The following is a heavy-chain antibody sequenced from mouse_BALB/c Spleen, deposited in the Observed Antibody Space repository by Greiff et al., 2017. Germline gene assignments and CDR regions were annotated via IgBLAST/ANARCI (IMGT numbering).Heavy chain of an antibody. D-gene: IGHD1-1*01. CDR1: GDSITSGY. CDR3: ARYNYGSSYNYFDY. J-gene: IGHJ2*01. Sequence: EVKLMESGPSLVKPSQTLSLTCSVTGDSITSGYWNWIRKFPGNKLEYMGYISYSGSTYYNPSLKSRISITRDTSKNQYYLQLNSVTTEDTATYYCARYNYGSSYNYFDYWGQGTTLTVSS. V-gene: IGHV3-8*02. CDR2: ISYSGST.